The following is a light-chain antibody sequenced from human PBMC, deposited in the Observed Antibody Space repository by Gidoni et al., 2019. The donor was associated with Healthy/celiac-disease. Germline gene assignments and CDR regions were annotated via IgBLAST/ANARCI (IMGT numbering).Light chain of an antibody. J-gene: IGKJ1*01. Sequence: EIVLTQSPATLSLSPGERATLSCRASQSVSSYLAWYHQKPGQAPRLLIYDASNRATGIPARFSGSGSGTDFTLTISSLEPEDFAVYYCQQRSNRPTFGQGTKVEIK. CDR3: QQRSNRPT. CDR2: DAS. V-gene: IGKV3-11*01. CDR1: QSVSSY.